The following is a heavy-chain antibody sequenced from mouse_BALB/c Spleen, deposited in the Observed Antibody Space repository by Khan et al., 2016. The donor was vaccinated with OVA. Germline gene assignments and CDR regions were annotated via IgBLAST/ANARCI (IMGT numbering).Heavy chain of an antibody. Sequence: QVQLKESGAELVRPGASVKLSCKASGYTFTDVYTNWVKQRIGQGLEWIGEIFPGSGDTFYNERFKDKATLTADKSSNTAYMQLSSLTTATSAVYCWARKNYYGYTFAYWGQGTLVTGSA. CDR2: IFPGSGDT. J-gene: IGHJ3*01. CDR1: GYTFTDVY. D-gene: IGHD1-2*01. V-gene: IGHV1-77*01. CDR3: ARKNYYGYTFAY.